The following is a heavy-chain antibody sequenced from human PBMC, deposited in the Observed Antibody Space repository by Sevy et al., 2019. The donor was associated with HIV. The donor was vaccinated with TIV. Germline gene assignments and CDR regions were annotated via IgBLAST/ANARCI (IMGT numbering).Heavy chain of an antibody. Sequence: GGSLRLSCAASGFTFSDYGLHWVRQAPGKGPEWVAVIWYDGINKYYVDSVKGRFTISRDNSKNTVYLQMNSLRAEDTAVYYCARDKLLPVMVTMVRGALSYYFDYWGQGTLVTVSS. CDR1: GFTFSDYG. CDR3: ARDKLLPVMVTMVRGALSYYFDY. D-gene: IGHD3-10*01. CDR2: IWYDGINK. V-gene: IGHV3-33*01. J-gene: IGHJ4*02.